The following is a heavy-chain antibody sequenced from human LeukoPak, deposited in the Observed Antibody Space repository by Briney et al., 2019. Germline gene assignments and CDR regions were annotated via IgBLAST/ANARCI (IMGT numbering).Heavy chain of an antibody. V-gene: IGHV3-23*01. Sequence: PGGSLRLSCAASGFTFSSYAMSWVRLAPGKGLEWVSAISGSGGSTYYADSVKGRFTISRDNSKNTLYLQMNSLRAEDTAVYYCAKGVVGWYNYYYGMDVWGQGTTVTVSS. CDR1: GFTFSSYA. CDR2: ISGSGGST. D-gene: IGHD6-19*01. CDR3: AKGVVGWYNYYYGMDV. J-gene: IGHJ6*02.